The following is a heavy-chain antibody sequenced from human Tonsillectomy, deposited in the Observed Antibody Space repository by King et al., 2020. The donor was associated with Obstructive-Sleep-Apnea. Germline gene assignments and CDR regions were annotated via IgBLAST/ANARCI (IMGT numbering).Heavy chain of an antibody. Sequence: VQLVESGGGLVQPGGSLRLSCAASGFTFSSYAMSWVRQAPGKGLEWVSAIIGSGGSTYFADSVKGRFTISRDNSKNTLSLQMNSLRAEDTAVYYCAKYSSGWDYFDYWGQGTLVTVSS. J-gene: IGHJ4*02. CDR2: IIGSGGST. CDR3: AKYSSGWDYFDY. D-gene: IGHD6-19*01. CDR1: GFTFSSYA. V-gene: IGHV3-23*04.